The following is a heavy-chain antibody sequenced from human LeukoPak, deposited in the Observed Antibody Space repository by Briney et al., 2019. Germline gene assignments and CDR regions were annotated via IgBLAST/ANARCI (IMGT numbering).Heavy chain of an antibody. D-gene: IGHD4-17*01. V-gene: IGHV4-39*07. CDR3: ARDERTYGDYGAFFF. CDR1: GGSISSSSYY. CDR2: IYYSGST. Sequence: SETLSFTCTVSGGSISSSSYYWGWIRQPPGKGLEWIGSIYYSGSTYYNPSLKSRVTISVDTSKNQFSLKLSSVTAADTAVYYCARDERTYGDYGAFFFWGQGTLVTVSS. J-gene: IGHJ4*02.